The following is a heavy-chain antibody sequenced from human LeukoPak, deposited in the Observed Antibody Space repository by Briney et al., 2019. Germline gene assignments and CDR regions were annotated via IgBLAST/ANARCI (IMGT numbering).Heavy chain of an antibody. CDR2: IYYSETA. V-gene: IGHV4-39*01. CDR3: ARLPAITTYYYYYMDV. CDR1: GGSITTSSYY. D-gene: IGHD5-12*01. J-gene: IGHJ6*03. Sequence: SETLSLTCTVSGGSITTSSYYWGWIRQPPGKGLEWIGSIYYSETAYYNPSLKSRVTMSVDTSKNQFSLRLSSVTAADTAVYYCARLPAITTYYYYYMDVWGQGTRVTVSS.